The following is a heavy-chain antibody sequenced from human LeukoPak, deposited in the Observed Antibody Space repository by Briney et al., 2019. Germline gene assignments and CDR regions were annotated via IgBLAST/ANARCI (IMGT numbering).Heavy chain of an antibody. CDR2: INPNSGGT. CDR1: GYTFTGYY. V-gene: IGHV1-2*04. Sequence: ASVKVSCKASGYTFTGYYMHWVRQAPGQGLEWMGWINPNSGGTNYAQKFQGWVTMTRDTSISTAYMELSRLRSDDTAVYYCARSYSSSWYNDFQHWGQGTLVTVSS. J-gene: IGHJ1*01. CDR3: ARSYSSSWYNDFQH. D-gene: IGHD6-13*01.